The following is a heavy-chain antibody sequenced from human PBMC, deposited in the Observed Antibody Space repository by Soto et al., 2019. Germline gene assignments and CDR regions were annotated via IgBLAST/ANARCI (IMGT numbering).Heavy chain of an antibody. CDR1: GYTFTSYY. D-gene: IGHD1-26*01. CDR3: AGEPIVGATRDWFDP. V-gene: IGHV1-46*01. Sequence: QVQLVQSGAEVKKPGASVKVSCKASGYTFTSYYMHWVRQAPGQGLEWMGIINPSGGSTSYAQKCQGRVIKTRGTCTSTVYMELSSLKSENTAVYYCAGEPIVGATRDWFDPCGQGTLVTVSS. CDR2: INPSGGST. J-gene: IGHJ5*02.